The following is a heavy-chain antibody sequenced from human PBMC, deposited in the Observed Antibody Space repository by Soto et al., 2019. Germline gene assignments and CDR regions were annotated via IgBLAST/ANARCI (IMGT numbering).Heavy chain of an antibody. V-gene: IGHV3-33*01. CDR1: GFTFSSYV. D-gene: IGHD3-10*01. CDR3: AREVDGAARYWFSGRDV. CDR2: IWYDGSNK. Sequence: GGSLRLSCAASGFTFSSYVMHWVRQAPGKGLEWVAVIWYDGSNKYYADSVKGRFTISRDNSKNTLYLQMNSLRAEDTAVYYCAREVDGAARYWFSGRDVRGTGPRIAVSS. J-gene: IGHJ6*04.